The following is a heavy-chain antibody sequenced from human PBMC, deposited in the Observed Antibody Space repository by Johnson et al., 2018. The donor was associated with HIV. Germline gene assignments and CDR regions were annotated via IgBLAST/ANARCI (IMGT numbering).Heavy chain of an antibody. CDR3: ARERDYYDSGGYWVDAFDI. CDR2: IWYGGSSK. J-gene: IGHJ3*02. Sequence: VQPGRSLRLSCAASGFSLSTYDLHWVRQAPGRGLEWVALIWYGGSSKCYADSVKGRFSIPRDNAENTLYLQMNSLRAEDTAVYYCARERDYYDSGGYWVDAFDIWGQGTMVTVSS. V-gene: IGHV3-33*01. CDR1: GFSLSTYD. D-gene: IGHD3-22*01.